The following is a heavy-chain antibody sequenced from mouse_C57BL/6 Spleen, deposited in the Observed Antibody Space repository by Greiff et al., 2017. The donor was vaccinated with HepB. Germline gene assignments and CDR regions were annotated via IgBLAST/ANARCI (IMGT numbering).Heavy chain of an antibody. CDR2: IYPSDSET. J-gene: IGHJ1*03. CDR3: ARLDSNFLYWYFDV. CDR1: GYTFTSYW. D-gene: IGHD2-5*01. V-gene: IGHV1-61*01. Sequence: VQLQQPGAELVRPGSSVKLSCKASGYTFTSYWMDWVKQRPGQGLEWIGNIYPSDSETHYNQKFKDKATLTVDKSSSTAYMQLSSLTSEDSAVYYCARLDSNFLYWYFDVWGTGTTVTVSS.